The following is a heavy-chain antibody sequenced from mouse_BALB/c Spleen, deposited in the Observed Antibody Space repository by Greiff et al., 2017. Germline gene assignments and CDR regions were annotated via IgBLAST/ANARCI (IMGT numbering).Heavy chain of an antibody. J-gene: IGHJ4*01. CDR1: GFTFSSYT. CDR3: ARHSSNAMDY. V-gene: IGHV5-12-2*01. Sequence: EVQGVESGGGLVQPGGSLKLSCAASGFTFSSYTMSWVRQTPEKRLEWVAYISNGGGSTYYPDTVKGRFTISRDTAKNTLYLQMSSLKSEDTAMYYCARHSSNAMDYWGQGTSVTVSS. CDR2: ISNGGGST.